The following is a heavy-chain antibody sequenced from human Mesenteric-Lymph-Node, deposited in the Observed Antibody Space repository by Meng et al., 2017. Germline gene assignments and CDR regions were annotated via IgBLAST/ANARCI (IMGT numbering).Heavy chain of an antibody. V-gene: IGHV4-39*01. CDR3: ARRRGGSGRDC. J-gene: IGHJ4*02. CDR1: GGSISSNGYY. D-gene: IGHD3-10*01. Sequence: QLQLQESGPGPGKPSETLSLTCTVPGGSISSNGYYWDWVRQPPGKGLEWIGAIYHSGSTSYNPSLQSRVTMFVDTSKNQFSLMLTSVTATDTAVYYCARRRGGSGRDCWGQGTLVTVSS. CDR2: IYHSGST.